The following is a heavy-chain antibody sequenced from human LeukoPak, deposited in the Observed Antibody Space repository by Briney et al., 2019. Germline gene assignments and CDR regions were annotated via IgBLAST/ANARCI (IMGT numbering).Heavy chain of an antibody. V-gene: IGHV3-33*08. J-gene: IGHJ5*02. Sequence: GGSLRLSCAASGFTFSSYGMHWVRQAPGKRLEWVAVIWDDGNNKRYANSVNGRFTISRDNSENTLYLQMNGLTAEDTAMYYCARDSYQDYYGRFDPWGQGTLVIVSS. CDR1: GFTFSSYG. D-gene: IGHD3-10*01. CDR3: ARDSYQDYYGRFDP. CDR2: IWDDGNNK.